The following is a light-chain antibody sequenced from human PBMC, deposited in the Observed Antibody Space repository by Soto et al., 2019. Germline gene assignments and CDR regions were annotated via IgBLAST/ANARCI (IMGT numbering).Light chain of an antibody. J-gene: IGLJ3*02. V-gene: IGLV1-40*01. Sequence: QSVLTQPPSVSGAPGQRVTISCTGSSSNIGATYVHWYQQLPGTAPKLLIYGNSNRPSGVPDRFSGSKSGTSASLAITGLQAEDEAEYYCQSYDSSLSGSVFGGGTKLTVL. CDR3: QSYDSSLSGSV. CDR1: SSNIGATYV. CDR2: GNS.